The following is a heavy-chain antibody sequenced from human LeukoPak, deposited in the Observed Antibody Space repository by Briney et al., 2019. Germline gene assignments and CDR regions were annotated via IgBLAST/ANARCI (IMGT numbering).Heavy chain of an antibody. Sequence: SETLSLTCAVYGGSFSGYYWSWIRQPPGKGLEWIGEINHSGSTNYNPSLMSRVTISVDTSKNQFSLKMSSGNAADTAVYYCARGEVDYGNYGLDYWGQETLVTVST. CDR1: GGSFSGYY. V-gene: IGHV4-34*01. CDR2: INHSGST. D-gene: IGHD4-11*01. J-gene: IGHJ4*02. CDR3: ARGEVDYGNYGLDY.